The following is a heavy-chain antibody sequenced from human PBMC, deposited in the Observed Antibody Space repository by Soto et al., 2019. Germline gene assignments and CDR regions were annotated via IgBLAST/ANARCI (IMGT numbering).Heavy chain of an antibody. D-gene: IGHD5-12*01. Sequence: PGGSLRLSCAASGFTFSSYGMHWVRQAPGKGLEWVAVISYDGSNKYYADSVKGRFTISRDNSKNTLYLQMNSLRAEDTAVYYCAKERARPTLLRWLQFIYYYGMDVWGQGTTVTVSS. V-gene: IGHV3-30*18. CDR2: ISYDGSNK. J-gene: IGHJ6*02. CDR1: GFTFSSYG. CDR3: AKERARPTLLRWLQFIYYYGMDV.